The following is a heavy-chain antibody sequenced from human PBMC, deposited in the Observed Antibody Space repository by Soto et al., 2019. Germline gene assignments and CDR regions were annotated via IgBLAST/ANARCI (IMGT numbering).Heavy chain of an antibody. Sequence: SETLSLTCTVSGGSISSYYWSWIRQPPGKGLEWIGYIYYSGSTNYNPSLKSRVTISVDTSKNQFSLKLSSVTAADTAVYYCARVRWGDYDILPGPPCSFHYRGQGPLLTLSS. D-gene: IGHD3-9*01. CDR1: GGSISSYY. CDR2: IYYSGST. V-gene: IGHV4-59*01. CDR3: ARVRWGDYDILPGPPCSFHY. J-gene: IGHJ4*02.